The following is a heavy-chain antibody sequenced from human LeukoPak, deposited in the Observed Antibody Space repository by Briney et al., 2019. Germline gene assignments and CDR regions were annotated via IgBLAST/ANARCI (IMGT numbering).Heavy chain of an antibody. Sequence: ASVKVSCKASGYTFTSYGIRWVRQAPGQGLEWMGWIGAYNGNTNYAQKLQGRVTMTTDTSTSAAYMELRSLRSDDTAVYYCARDENYYDSSGSQGYAFDIWGQGTMVTVSS. CDR2: IGAYNGNT. D-gene: IGHD3-22*01. CDR1: GYTFTSYG. V-gene: IGHV1-18*01. J-gene: IGHJ3*02. CDR3: ARDENYYDSSGSQGYAFDI.